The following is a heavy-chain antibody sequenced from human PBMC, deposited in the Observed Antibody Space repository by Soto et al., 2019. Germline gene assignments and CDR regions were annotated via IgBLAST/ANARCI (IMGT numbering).Heavy chain of an antibody. CDR3: SYMDV. V-gene: IGHV3-15*07. CDR2: IKSKTDGGTT. Sequence: PGGSLRLSCAASGFTFSNAWMNWVRQAPGKGLEWVGRIKSKTDGGTTDYAAPVKGRFTISRDDSKNTLYLQMNSLLLRSLHYYYYSYMDVWGKGTTVTVSS. D-gene: IGHD2-15*01. CDR1: GFTFSNAW. J-gene: IGHJ6*03.